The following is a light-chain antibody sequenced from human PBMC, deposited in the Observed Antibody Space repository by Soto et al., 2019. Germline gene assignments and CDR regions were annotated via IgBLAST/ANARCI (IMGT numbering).Light chain of an antibody. CDR3: CSYAGSSAYV. CDR1: SSDVGSYNL. J-gene: IGLJ1*01. Sequence: HSELPQAASWSGAPGQSSSISYTETSSDVGSYNLVSWYQQHPGKAPKLMIYEVSKRPSGVSNRFSGSKSGNTASLTISGLQAEDEDDYYCCSYAGSSAYVFGTGTKVTVL. CDR2: EVS. V-gene: IGLV2-23*02.